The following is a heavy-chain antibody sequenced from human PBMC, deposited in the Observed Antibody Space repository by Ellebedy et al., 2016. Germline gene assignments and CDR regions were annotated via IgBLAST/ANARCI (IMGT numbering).Heavy chain of an antibody. CDR1: GFTVSANY. CDR3: AGDSRGITAAGTSLHY. D-gene: IGHD6-13*01. V-gene: IGHV3-53*01. J-gene: IGHJ4*02. CDR2: IYRTGTT. Sequence: GGSLRLSCAVSGFTVSANYISWVRQAPGKGLEWVAIIYRTGTTFYPDSAKGRFTISRDNSKNTLYLQMNSLRVEDTAVYYCAGDSRGITAAGTSLHYWGQGTLVTVSS.